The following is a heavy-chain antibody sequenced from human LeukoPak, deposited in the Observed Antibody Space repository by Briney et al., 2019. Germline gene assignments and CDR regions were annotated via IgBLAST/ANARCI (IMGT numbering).Heavy chain of an antibody. Sequence: GGSLRLSCAASGFTFSSYAMHWVRQAPGKGLEWVAVISYDGSNKYYADSVKGRFTISRDNSKNTLYLQMNRLRAKDTAVYYCAGRIDYWGQGTLVTVSS. CDR2: ISYDGSNK. CDR3: AGRIDY. V-gene: IGHV3-30-3*01. CDR1: GFTFSSYA. J-gene: IGHJ4*02.